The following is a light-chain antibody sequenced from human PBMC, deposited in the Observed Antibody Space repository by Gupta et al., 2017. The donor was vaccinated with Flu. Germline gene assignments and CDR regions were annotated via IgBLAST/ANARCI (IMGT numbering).Light chain of an antibody. J-gene: IGKJ4*01. V-gene: IGKV1-33*01. Sequence: DIQMTQSPSSLSASVGDRVTITCKASHDIKNHLNWYQQKPGKAPNLLIYDASNLEPGVPSRFRGSGSGTDFTFTISNLHPEDVATYYCQQCDSLALTFGAGTKVEI. CDR3: QQCDSLALT. CDR1: HDIKNH. CDR2: DAS.